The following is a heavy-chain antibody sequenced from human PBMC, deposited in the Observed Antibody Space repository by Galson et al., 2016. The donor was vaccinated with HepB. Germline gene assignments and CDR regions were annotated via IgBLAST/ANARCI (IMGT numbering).Heavy chain of an antibody. D-gene: IGHD4-23*01. CDR2: ISYDGSNK. Sequence: SLRLSCAASGFTFSTYGMHWVRQAPGKGLEWVAFISYDGSNKYFADSVKGRFTISRDKSKNTLYLQMNSLRPEDTAVYYCAKVSSLGGSHGGFQDWGLGTLVTVSS. CDR1: GFTFSTYG. V-gene: IGHV3-30*18. CDR3: AKVSSLGGSHGGFQD. J-gene: IGHJ1*01.